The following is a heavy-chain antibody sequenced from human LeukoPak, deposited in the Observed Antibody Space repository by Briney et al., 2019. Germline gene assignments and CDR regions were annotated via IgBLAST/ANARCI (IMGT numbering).Heavy chain of an antibody. J-gene: IGHJ2*01. Sequence: SETLSLTCTVSGGSISTYYWSWIRQSPGKGLEWIGYIYYSGITHYNPSLKSRVAISVDTSKNQFSLKLSSVTAADTAVYYCARVLRVGATLYWYSDPWGHGTLVTVSS. CDR3: ARVLRVGATLYWYSDP. V-gene: IGHV4-59*01. D-gene: IGHD1-26*01. CDR1: GGSISTYY. CDR2: IYYSGIT.